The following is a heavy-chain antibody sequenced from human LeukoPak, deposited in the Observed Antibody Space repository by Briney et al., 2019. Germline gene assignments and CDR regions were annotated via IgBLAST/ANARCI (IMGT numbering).Heavy chain of an antibody. CDR1: GGSISSGGYY. Sequence: PSETLSLTCTVSGGSISSGGYYWSWIRQHPGKGLEWIGYIYYSGSTYYNPSLKSRVTISVDTSKNQFSLKLSSVTAADTAVYYCARHSSTRDSRGWYTDFDYWGQGTQVTVSS. CDR3: ARHSSTRDSRGWYTDFDY. J-gene: IGHJ4*02. V-gene: IGHV4-31*03. CDR2: IYYSGST. D-gene: IGHD6-19*01.